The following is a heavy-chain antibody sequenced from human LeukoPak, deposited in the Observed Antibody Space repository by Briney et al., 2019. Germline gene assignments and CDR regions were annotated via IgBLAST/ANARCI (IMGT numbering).Heavy chain of an antibody. J-gene: IGHJ4*02. D-gene: IGHD4-11*01. CDR2: IWSYGSNR. CDR1: GFTFSHYG. Sequence: GTSLRLSCATSGFTFSHYGMHWVRQAPGNGLEGMAVIWSYGSNRDYGDPVKGRLTISKDNFQRTVYVHIDIVRAEDPAVYYCAKDAQRGFDYSNSLDNWGQGTLVTVSS. V-gene: IGHV3-33*06. CDR3: AKDAQRGFDYSNSLDN.